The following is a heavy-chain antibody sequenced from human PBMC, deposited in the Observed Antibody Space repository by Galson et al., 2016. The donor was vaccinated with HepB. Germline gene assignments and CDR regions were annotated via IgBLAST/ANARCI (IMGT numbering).Heavy chain of an antibody. Sequence: CAISGDSVSSNSAGWYWIRQSPSRGLEWLGRTYYRSKWHFDYAESVKSRITINLDTAKNQFFLQLNSVTPEDTAIYYCARSYLLGRGFGSWGQGTLVTVSS. V-gene: IGHV6-1*01. J-gene: IGHJ4*02. CDR2: TYYRSKWHF. D-gene: IGHD7-27*01. CDR3: ARSYLLGRGFGS. CDR1: GDSVSSNSAG.